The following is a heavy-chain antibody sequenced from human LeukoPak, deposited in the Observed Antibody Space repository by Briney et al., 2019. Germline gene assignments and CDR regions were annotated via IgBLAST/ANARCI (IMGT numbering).Heavy chain of an antibody. Sequence: GESLKISCKGSGYSFTSYWIGWVRQMRGKGLEWMGIIYPGDSDTRYSPSFQGQVTISADKSISTAYLQWSSLKASDTAMYYCARLLVRGVIIRAFDIWGQGTMVTVSS. J-gene: IGHJ3*02. V-gene: IGHV5-51*01. CDR3: ARLLVRGVIIRAFDI. CDR2: IYPGDSDT. CDR1: GYSFTSYW. D-gene: IGHD3-10*01.